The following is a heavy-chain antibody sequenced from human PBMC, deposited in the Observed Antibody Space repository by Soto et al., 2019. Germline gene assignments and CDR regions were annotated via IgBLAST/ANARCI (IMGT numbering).Heavy chain of an antibody. V-gene: IGHV4-39*01. CDR1: RGSIRSSSSY. Sequence: SSETLSLTCTVSRGSIRSSSSYGDWISQHPGKGLGGIGSIYYSGSTYYKPSLKSRVTISADTSKNQFSLKLSAVTAADTAVYYCASSSLYGMDVSGQGTTVTVSS. CDR3: ASSSLYGMDV. J-gene: IGHJ6*02. CDR2: IYYSGST.